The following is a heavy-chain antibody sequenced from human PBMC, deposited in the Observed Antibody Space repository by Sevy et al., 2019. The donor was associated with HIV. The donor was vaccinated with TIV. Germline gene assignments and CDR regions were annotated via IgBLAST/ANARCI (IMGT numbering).Heavy chain of an antibody. CDR2: IKSKTDGGTT. Sequence: GGSLRLSCAASGFTFSNAWKNWVRQAPGKGLEWVGRIKSKTDGGTTDYAAPVKGRFTISRDDTKNTLYLQMNSLKTEDTAVYYCTTDPTMLGMVRGVIDYWGQGTLVTVSS. D-gene: IGHD3-10*01. V-gene: IGHV3-15*07. CDR3: TTDPTMLGMVRGVIDY. CDR1: GFTFSNAW. J-gene: IGHJ4*02.